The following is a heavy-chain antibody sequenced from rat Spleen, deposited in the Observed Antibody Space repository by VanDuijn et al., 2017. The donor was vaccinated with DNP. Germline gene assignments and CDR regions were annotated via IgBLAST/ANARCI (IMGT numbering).Heavy chain of an antibody. J-gene: IGHJ2*01. D-gene: IGHD1-2*01. V-gene: IGHV5S23*01. CDR2: IGSPAYAP. Sequence: EVQLVESGGGLVQPGNSLKLSCAASGFTFSAYYMAWVRQAPAKGLEWVAYIGSPAYAPYHGDSVKGRFTISRDNAENTVYLQMSSLRSEDTATYYCASWAPIAPLSTSNYWGQGVMVTVSS. CDR1: GFTFSAYY. CDR3: ASWAPIAPLSTSNY.